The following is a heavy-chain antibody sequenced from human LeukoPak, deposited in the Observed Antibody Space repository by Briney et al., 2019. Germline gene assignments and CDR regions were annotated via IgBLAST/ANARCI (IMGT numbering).Heavy chain of an antibody. J-gene: IGHJ4*02. D-gene: IGHD6-13*01. V-gene: IGHV3-30*04. CDR2: ISYDGNDK. Sequence: GRPLRLSCAASGFTFVKHALHWVRQSPGKGLEWVAVISYDGNDKQYAESVKGRVTISRDNSKNTVSLQMDTLGPEDTAVYYCARDRETAADYYFDYWGQGTLVTVSS. CDR3: ARDRETAADYYFDY. CDR1: GFTFVKHA.